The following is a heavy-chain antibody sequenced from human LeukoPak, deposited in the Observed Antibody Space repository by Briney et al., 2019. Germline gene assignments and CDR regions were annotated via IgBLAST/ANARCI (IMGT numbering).Heavy chain of an antibody. CDR1: GFTYSNYA. CDR2: ISVTGAGT. D-gene: IGHD5/OR15-5a*01. CDR3: AKDLGGVYANQALVS. V-gene: IGHV3-23*01. J-gene: IGHJ5*01. Sequence: GGSLRLSCAASGFTYSNYAMSWVRQAPGKGLEWVSGISVTGAGTHYSDSVKGRFTISRDNSKNTLHMQMNSLRAEDTAIYYCAKDLGGVYANQALVSSGPGTLVTVSS.